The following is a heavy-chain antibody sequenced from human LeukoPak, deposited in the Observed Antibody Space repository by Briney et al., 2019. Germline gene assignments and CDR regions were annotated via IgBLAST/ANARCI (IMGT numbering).Heavy chain of an antibody. CDR1: GYTFSSYG. V-gene: IGHV1-18*04. J-gene: IGHJ5*02. CDR3: ARVGSGWYGLEIRKSWFAP. Sequence: ASVKVTCKASGYTFSSYGISWVRQAPGQGLEWMGWISTYNGNTNYAQKLQGRVTMTTDISTSTAYMELRSLRSDDAAVYYCARVGSGWYGLEIRKSWFAPWGQGTLVTVSS. D-gene: IGHD6-19*01. CDR2: ISTYNGNT.